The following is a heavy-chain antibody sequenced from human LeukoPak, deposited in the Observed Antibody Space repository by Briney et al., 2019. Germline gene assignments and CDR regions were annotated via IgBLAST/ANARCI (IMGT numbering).Heavy chain of an antibody. CDR2: IYTSGST. Sequence: SETLSLTCTVSGGSISSYYWSWSRQPAGKGGEWSGRIYTSGSTNYNPSLKSRVTISVDTSKNQLSLKLSSVTAADTAVYYCASKEIAAAPFDPWGQGTLVTVSS. V-gene: IGHV4-4*07. CDR3: ASKEIAAAPFDP. CDR1: GGSISSYY. D-gene: IGHD6-13*01. J-gene: IGHJ5*02.